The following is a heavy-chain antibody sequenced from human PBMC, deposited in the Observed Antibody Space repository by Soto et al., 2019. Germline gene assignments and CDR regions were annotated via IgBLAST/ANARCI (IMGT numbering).Heavy chain of an antibody. CDR2: ISYDGSNK. V-gene: IGHV3-30*18. D-gene: IGHD3-10*01. Sequence: QVQLVESGGGVVQPGRSLRLSCAASGFTFSSYGMHWVRQAPGKGLEWVAVISYDGSNKYYADSVKGRFTISRDNSKNTLYLQMNRLRAEDTAVYYCAKDLRGSGIPEGMDVWGQGTTVTVSS. CDR3: AKDLRGSGIPEGMDV. CDR1: GFTFSSYG. J-gene: IGHJ6*02.